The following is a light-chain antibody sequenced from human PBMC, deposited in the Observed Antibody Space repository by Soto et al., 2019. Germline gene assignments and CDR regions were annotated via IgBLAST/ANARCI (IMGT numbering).Light chain of an antibody. CDR2: SNN. J-gene: IGLJ1*01. V-gene: IGLV1-44*01. CDR3: AAWDDSLNGPV. CDR1: SSNIGSNT. Sequence: QSVLTQPPSASGTPGQRVTISCSGSSSNIGSNTVNWYQQLPGTAPKLLIYSNNQRPSGVPDRFSGSKSGTSASLAISGLQSEDEADYYCAAWDDSLNGPVFGTGTKLPS.